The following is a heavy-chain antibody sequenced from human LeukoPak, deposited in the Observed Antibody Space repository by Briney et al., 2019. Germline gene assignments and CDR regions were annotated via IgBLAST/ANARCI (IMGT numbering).Heavy chain of an antibody. V-gene: IGHV1-69*04. CDR3: AREAGRYSSGWYGARMDV. J-gene: IGHJ6*02. D-gene: IGHD6-19*01. Sequence: ASVKVPCKASGGTFSSYAISWVRQAPGQGLEWMGRIIPILGIANYAQKFQGRVTITADKSTSTAYMELSSLRSEDTAVYYCAREAGRYSSGWYGARMDVWGQGTTVTVSS. CDR1: GGTFSSYA. CDR2: IIPILGIA.